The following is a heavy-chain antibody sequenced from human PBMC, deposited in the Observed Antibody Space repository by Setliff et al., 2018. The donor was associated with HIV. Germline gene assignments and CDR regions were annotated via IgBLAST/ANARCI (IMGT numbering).Heavy chain of an antibody. Sequence: ASVRVSCKASGFPVSSYGISWVRQAPGQGLEWMGWISAYNGKTEYAQNFQGRVTMNTDISTSTSWTSTSTAYMELRSLRCDDTAVYDCASCMAGHYYYCLDVWGKGTTVTVSS. V-gene: IGHV1-18*01. CDR1: GFPVSSYG. J-gene: IGHJ6*03. D-gene: IGHD6-19*01. CDR3: ASCMAGHYYYCLDV. CDR2: ISAYNGKT.